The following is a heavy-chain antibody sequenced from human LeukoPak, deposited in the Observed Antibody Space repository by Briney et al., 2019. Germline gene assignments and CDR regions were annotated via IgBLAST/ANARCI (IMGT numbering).Heavy chain of an antibody. Sequence: ASVKVSCKASGYTFTGYYMHWVRQAPGQGLEWMGWINPNSGGTNYAQKFQGRVTMTTDTSTSTAYMELRSLRSDDTAVYYCARSGTNQQLVFPNWGQGTLVTVSS. CDR2: INPNSGGT. D-gene: IGHD6-13*01. V-gene: IGHV1-2*02. CDR1: GYTFTGYY. J-gene: IGHJ4*02. CDR3: ARSGTNQQLVFPN.